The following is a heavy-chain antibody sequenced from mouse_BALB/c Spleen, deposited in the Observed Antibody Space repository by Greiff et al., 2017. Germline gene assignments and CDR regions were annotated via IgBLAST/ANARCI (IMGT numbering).Heavy chain of an antibody. CDR1: GFNIKDTY. CDR2: IDPANGNT. CDR3: ARDRVTTPDAMDY. Sequence: EVQLQQSGAELVKPGASVKLSCTASGFNIKDTYMHWVKQRPEQGLEWIGRIDPANGNTKYDPKFQGKATITADTSANTAYLQLSSLTSEDTAVDYCARDRVTTPDAMDYWGQGTSVTVSS. D-gene: IGHD3-1*01. J-gene: IGHJ4*01. V-gene: IGHV14-3*02.